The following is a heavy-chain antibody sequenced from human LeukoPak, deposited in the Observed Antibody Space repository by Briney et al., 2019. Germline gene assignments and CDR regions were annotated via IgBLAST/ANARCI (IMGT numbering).Heavy chain of an antibody. D-gene: IGHD2-8*01. CDR1: GFTFSSYA. CDR3: AREAYCTNGVCYTPSFDY. V-gene: IGHV3-30*04. Sequence: PRGSLRLSCAASGFTFSSYAMHWVHQAPGKGLEWVAVISYDGSNKYYADSVKGRFTISRDDSKNTLYLQMNSLRAEGTAVYYCAREAYCTNGVCYTPSFDYWGQGTLVTVSS. CDR2: ISYDGSNK. J-gene: IGHJ4*02.